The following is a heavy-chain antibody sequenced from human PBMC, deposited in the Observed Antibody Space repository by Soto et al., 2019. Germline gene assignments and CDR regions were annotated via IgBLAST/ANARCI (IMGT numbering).Heavy chain of an antibody. CDR1: VFTSSLYG. Sequence: PGGCRRFSGAACVFTSSLYGMSWVRQDPRNGLEWVSAISVSGGSTDYADSVKGRFTISRDNSKNTLYLQMKSLRAEDTAVYYCAKGSYSSSWYSSRGMDVWGQGTTVTVSS. CDR2: ISVSGGST. J-gene: IGHJ6*02. CDR3: AKGSYSSSWYSSRGMDV. D-gene: IGHD6-13*01. V-gene: IGHV3-23*01.